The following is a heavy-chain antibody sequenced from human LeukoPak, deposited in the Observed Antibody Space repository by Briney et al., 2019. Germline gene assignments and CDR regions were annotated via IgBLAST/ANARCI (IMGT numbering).Heavy chain of an antibody. CDR1: GGSISSYY. CDR2: IYTSGST. J-gene: IGHJ3*02. CDR3: ARDLGYYDSSGYIIDAFDI. D-gene: IGHD3-22*01. Sequence: PSETLSLTCTVSGGSISSYYWSWIRQPAGKGLEWIGRIYTSGSTNYNPSLKSRVTMSVDTSKNQFSLKLSPVTAADTAVYYCARDLGYYDSSGYIIDAFDIWGQGTMVTVSS. V-gene: IGHV4-4*07.